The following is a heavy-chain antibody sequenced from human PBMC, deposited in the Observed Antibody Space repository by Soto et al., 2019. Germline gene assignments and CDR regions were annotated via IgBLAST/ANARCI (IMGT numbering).Heavy chain of an antibody. CDR2: INPNGGGT. CDR3: ATTSDWSPLLDY. J-gene: IGHJ4*02. Sequence: ASVKVSCKASGYTFTGYYMHWVRQAPGQGLEWMGWINPNGGGTIYAQKFQGRLTMTRDTSITTAYMELSRRSSDDTAFYYCATTSDWSPLLDYWGQGTLVTVSS. D-gene: IGHD6-19*01. V-gene: IGHV1-2*02. CDR1: GYTFTGYY.